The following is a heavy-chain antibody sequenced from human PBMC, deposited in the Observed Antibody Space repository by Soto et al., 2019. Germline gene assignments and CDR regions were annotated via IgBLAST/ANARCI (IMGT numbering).Heavy chain of an antibody. V-gene: IGHV3-30-3*01. CDR3: ARERRSYYYGSGSYYRVYYGMDV. Sequence: PGGSLRLSCAASGFTFSSYAMHWVRQAPGKGLEWVAVISYDGSNKYYADSVKGRFTISRDNSKNTLYLQMNSLRAEDTAVYYCARERRSYYYGSGSYYRVYYGMDVWGQGTRSPSP. CDR1: GFTFSSYA. CDR2: ISYDGSNK. D-gene: IGHD3-10*01. J-gene: IGHJ6*02.